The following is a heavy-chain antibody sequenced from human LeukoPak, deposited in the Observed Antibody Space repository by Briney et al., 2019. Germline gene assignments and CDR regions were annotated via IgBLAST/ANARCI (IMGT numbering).Heavy chain of an antibody. V-gene: IGHV3-23*01. CDR3: AKGVVVAPDVTPFDY. CDR1: GFTFSTYG. D-gene: IGHD2-2*01. Sequence: GGSLRLSCVASGFTFSTYGTSWVRQAPGKGLEWVSAISGSGGSTYYADSVKGRFTISRDNSKNTLYLQMNSLRAEDTAVYYCAKGVVVAPDVTPFDYWGQGTLVTVSS. CDR2: ISGSGGST. J-gene: IGHJ4*02.